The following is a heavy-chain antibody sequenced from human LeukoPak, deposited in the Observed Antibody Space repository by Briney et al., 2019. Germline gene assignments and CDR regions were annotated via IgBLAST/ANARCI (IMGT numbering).Heavy chain of an antibody. Sequence: SETLSLSCTVSGGSISSYYWTWIRQPAGKGLEWIGRIYTSGSTNYNPSLKSRVTMSVDTSKNQFSLKLSSVTAADTAVYYCAREGLVGGSYGHWGQGTLVTVSS. CDR3: AREGLVGGSYGH. J-gene: IGHJ4*02. D-gene: IGHD5-18*01. V-gene: IGHV4-4*07. CDR1: GGSISSYY. CDR2: IYTSGST.